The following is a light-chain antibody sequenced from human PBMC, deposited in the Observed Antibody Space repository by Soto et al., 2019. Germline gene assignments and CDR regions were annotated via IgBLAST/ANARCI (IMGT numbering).Light chain of an antibody. CDR2: GAS. V-gene: IGKV3-20*01. J-gene: IGKJ4*01. Sequence: EIVLTQSPGTLSLSPGERATLSCRASQSVSSGYLAWYRQKPGQAPRLLIYGASSRATGIPDRFSGSGYGTNFTLTLSRLEPEDFAVHYCQQYDSSPRLTLGGGTKVAIK. CDR1: QSVSSGY. CDR3: QQYDSSPRLT.